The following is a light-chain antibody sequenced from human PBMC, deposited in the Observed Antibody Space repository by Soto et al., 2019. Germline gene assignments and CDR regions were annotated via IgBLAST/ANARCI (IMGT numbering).Light chain of an antibody. CDR1: SSNIGAGYD. CDR2: GNS. J-gene: IGLJ1*01. Sequence: QSVLTQPPSVSGAPGQRVTISCTGSSSNIGAGYDVHWYQQLPGTAPKLLIYGNSNRPSGVPDRFSGSKSGTSASLAITGLQAGDEADYYCRAYDSSLSGSKVLGTGTKLTVL. V-gene: IGLV1-40*01. CDR3: RAYDSSLSGSKV.